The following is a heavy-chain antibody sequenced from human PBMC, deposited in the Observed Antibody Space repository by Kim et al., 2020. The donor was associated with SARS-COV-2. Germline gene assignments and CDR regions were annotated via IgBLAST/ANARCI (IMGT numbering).Heavy chain of an antibody. CDR1: GFTFTSYA. J-gene: IGHJ4*02. D-gene: IGHD2-8*01. Sequence: GGSLRLSCAASGFTFTSYAMSWVRQAPGKGLEWVSTVSDTGGYTYYADSGRGRFTISRDNSKNTLYLQMDSLRAEDTAVYYCTRDCMYATGTCDLEFDNWGQGTLVTVSS. CDR2: VSDTGGYT. CDR3: TRDCMYATGTCDLEFDN. V-gene: IGHV3-23*01.